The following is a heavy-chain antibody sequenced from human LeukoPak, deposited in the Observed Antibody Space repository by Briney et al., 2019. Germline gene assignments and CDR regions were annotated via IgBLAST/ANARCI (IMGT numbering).Heavy chain of an antibody. CDR3: ARDFRGAPSGVNYFDY. CDR2: INPNSGGT. J-gene: IGHJ4*02. CDR1: GYTLSDYF. V-gene: IGHV1-2*02. D-gene: IGHD3-10*01. Sequence: ASVKVSCKASGYTLSDYFIHWVRQAPGQGLEWMGWINPNSGGTKYAQKFEGRVTMTRDTSISTVYMELSRLRSDDTAVYYCARDFRGAPSGVNYFDYWGQGTLVTVSS.